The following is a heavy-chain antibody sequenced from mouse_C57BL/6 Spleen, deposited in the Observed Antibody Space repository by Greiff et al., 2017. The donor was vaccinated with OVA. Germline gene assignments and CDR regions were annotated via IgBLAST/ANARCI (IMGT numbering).Heavy chain of an antibody. Sequence: QVQLQQSGAELVKPGASVKISCKASGYAFSSYWMNWVKQRPGKGLEWIGQIYPGDGDTNYNGKFKGKATLTADKSSSTAYMQLSSLTSEDSAVYFCARWPYYGSSGYYFDYWGQGTTLTVSS. CDR3: ARWPYYGSSGYYFDY. V-gene: IGHV1-80*01. CDR2: IYPGDGDT. CDR1: GYAFSSYW. J-gene: IGHJ2*01. D-gene: IGHD1-1*01.